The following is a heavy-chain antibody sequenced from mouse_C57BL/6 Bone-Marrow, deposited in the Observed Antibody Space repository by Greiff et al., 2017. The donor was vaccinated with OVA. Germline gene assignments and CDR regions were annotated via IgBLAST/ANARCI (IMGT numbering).Heavy chain of an antibody. CDR3: ARGSRPFDD. CDR2: IYPNSGST. Sequence: QVQLQQPGAELVKPGASVKLSCKASGYTFTSYWMHWVKQRPGQGLEWIGMIYPNSGSTNYNEKFKSKATLTVDTSSSTAYMQLSSLTSEDSAVYYCARGSRPFDDWGQGTLVTVSA. J-gene: IGHJ3*01. CDR1: GYTFTSYW. D-gene: IGHD1-1*01. V-gene: IGHV1-64*01.